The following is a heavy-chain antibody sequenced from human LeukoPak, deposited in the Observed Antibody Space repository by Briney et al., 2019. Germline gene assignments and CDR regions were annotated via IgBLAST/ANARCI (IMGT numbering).Heavy chain of an antibody. CDR1: GYTFTSYA. J-gene: IGHJ4*02. V-gene: IGHV1-3*01. Sequence: ASVKVSCKASGYTFTSYAIHWVRQAPGQRLEWMGWINAGNGNTKYSQKFQGRVTITRDTSASTAYMELSSLRSEDTAVYYCAVGIAAAGTTYYFDYWGQGTLVTVSS. CDR2: INAGNGNT. CDR3: AVGIAAAGTTYYFDY. D-gene: IGHD6-13*01.